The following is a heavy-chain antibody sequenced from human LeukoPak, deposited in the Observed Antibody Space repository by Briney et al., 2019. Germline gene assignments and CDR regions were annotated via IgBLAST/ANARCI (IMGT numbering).Heavy chain of an antibody. D-gene: IGHD3-22*01. Sequence: GGSLRLSCAASGFTFDDYAMHWVRQAPGKGLEWVSLISWDGGSTYYADTVKGRFTISRDNSKNSLYLQMNSLRAEDTALYYCARGSGDYDSSGYYGYWGQGTLVTVSS. V-gene: IGHV3-43D*03. J-gene: IGHJ4*02. CDR1: GFTFDDYA. CDR2: ISWDGGST. CDR3: ARGSGDYDSSGYYGY.